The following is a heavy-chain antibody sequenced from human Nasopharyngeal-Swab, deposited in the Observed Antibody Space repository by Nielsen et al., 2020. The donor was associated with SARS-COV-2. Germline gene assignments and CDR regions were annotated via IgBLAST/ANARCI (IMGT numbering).Heavy chain of an antibody. D-gene: IGHD3-16*02. V-gene: IGHV3-48*04. CDR3: ARLGELSLRHYYYGMDV. CDR1: GFTFSSYS. Sequence: GGSLRLSCAASGFTFSSYSINWVRQAPGKGLEWVSYISSSSSTIYYADSVKGRFTISRDNAKNSLYLQMNSLRAEDTAVYYCARLGELSLRHYYYGMDVWGQGTTVTVSS. CDR2: ISSSSSTI. J-gene: IGHJ6*02.